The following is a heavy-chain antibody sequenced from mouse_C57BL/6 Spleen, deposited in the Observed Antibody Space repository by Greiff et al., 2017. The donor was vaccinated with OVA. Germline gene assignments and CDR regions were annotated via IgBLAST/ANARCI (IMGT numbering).Heavy chain of an antibody. Sequence: ESGPGLVKPSQSLSLTCSVTGYSITSGYYWNWIRQFPGNKLEWMGYISYDGSNNYNPSLKNRISITRDTSKNQFFLKLNSVTTEDTATYYCARDGNYGYFDVWGTGTTVTVSS. J-gene: IGHJ1*03. CDR1: GYSITSGYY. V-gene: IGHV3-6*01. CDR2: ISYDGSN. D-gene: IGHD2-1*01. CDR3: ARDGNYGYFDV.